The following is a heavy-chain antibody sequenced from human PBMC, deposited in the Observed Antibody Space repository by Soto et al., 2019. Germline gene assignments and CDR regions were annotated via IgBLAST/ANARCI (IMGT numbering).Heavy chain of an antibody. CDR3: ARDSSSAYYYYGMDV. D-gene: IGHD6-6*01. V-gene: IGHV3-21*01. CDR1: GFTFSSYS. J-gene: IGHJ6*02. CDR2: ISSSSSYI. Sequence: GGSLRLSCAASGFTFSSYSMNWVRQAPGKGLEWVSSISSSSSYIYYADSVKGRFTISRDNAKNSLYLQMNSLRAEDTAVYYCARDSSSAYYYYGMDVWGQGTTVTVSS.